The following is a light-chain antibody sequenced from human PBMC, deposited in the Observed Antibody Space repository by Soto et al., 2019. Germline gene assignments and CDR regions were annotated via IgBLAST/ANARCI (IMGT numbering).Light chain of an antibody. CDR2: GAS. V-gene: IGKV3-20*01. CDR1: QSVSSRY. CDR3: QQDGTSPPYT. J-gene: IGKJ2*01. Sequence: EIVLTQSPGTLSLSPGERATLSCRASQSVSSRYLAWYQQKPGQAPRLLIYGASNRATGITDRFSGSGSGTDFTLTISRLEPEDFAVYYCQQDGTSPPYTFGQGTKLEIK.